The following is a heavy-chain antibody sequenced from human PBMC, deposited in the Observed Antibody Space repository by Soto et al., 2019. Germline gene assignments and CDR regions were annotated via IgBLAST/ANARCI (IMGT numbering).Heavy chain of an antibody. Sequence: VQLVQSGAEERKPGASVKISCKPSGYTFTSYGFHWVRQAPGQRPEWMGWINAGNGNIKYSQKFQGRVNVTWDTSATTAYMELSSLRSEDTAVYYCARHGWDYGIDHWGQGTLVTVSS. CDR1: GYTFTSYG. J-gene: IGHJ4*02. D-gene: IGHD4-17*01. CDR2: INAGNGNI. V-gene: IGHV1-3*05. CDR3: ARHGWDYGIDH.